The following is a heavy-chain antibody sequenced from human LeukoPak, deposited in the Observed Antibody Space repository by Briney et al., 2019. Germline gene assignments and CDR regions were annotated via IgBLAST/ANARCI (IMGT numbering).Heavy chain of an antibody. CDR1: GGTFSSYA. J-gene: IGHJ4*02. D-gene: IGHD6-13*01. CDR3: ASHSSSWYEDY. CDR2: IIPILGIA. Sequence: SVKVSCKASGGTFSSYAISWVRQAPGQGLEWMGRIIPILGIANYAQKFQGRVTITADKSTSTAYMELSSLRSEDTAVYYCASHSSSWYEDYWGQGTLVTVSS. V-gene: IGHV1-69*04.